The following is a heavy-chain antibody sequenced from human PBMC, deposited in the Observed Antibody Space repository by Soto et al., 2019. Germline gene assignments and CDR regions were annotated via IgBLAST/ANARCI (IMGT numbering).Heavy chain of an antibody. Sequence: ASVKVSCKASGYTFTRSGISWVRQAPGQGLEWMGWISAYNGNTNYAQKLQGRVTMTTDTSTSTLYLHMNSLGPEDTAVYYCSTLERDNSYSKYWGQGALVTVSS. V-gene: IGHV1-18*01. CDR3: STLERDNSYSKY. CDR1: GYTFTRSG. J-gene: IGHJ4*02. D-gene: IGHD1-1*01. CDR2: ISAYNGNT.